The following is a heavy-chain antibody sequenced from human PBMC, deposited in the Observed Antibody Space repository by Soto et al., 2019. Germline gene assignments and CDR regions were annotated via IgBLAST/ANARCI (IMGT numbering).Heavy chain of an antibody. Sequence: SVKVSCKASGGTFSSYAISWVRQAPGQGLEWMGGIIPIFGTANYAQKFQGRVTITADESTSTAYMELSSLRSEDTAVYYCARATNMIVVVTGGFDPWGQGTLVTVSS. CDR2: IIPIFGTA. J-gene: IGHJ5*02. V-gene: IGHV1-69*13. D-gene: IGHD3-22*01. CDR1: GGTFSSYA. CDR3: ARATNMIVVVTGGFDP.